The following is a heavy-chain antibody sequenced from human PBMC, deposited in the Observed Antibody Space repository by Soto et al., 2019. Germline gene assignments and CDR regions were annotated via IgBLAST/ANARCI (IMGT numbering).Heavy chain of an antibody. J-gene: IGHJ4*02. D-gene: IGHD3-22*01. CDR1: GGSISSGDYY. Sequence: PSATLSLTCTFSGGSISSGDYYWCWIRQPPGKGLEWIGYIYYSGSTYYNPSLKSRVTISVDTSKNQFSLKLSSVTAADTAVYYCAREADSSGYTAYFDDWGKGNLVTV. V-gene: IGHV4-30-4*02. CDR2: IYYSGST. CDR3: AREADSSGYTAYFDD.